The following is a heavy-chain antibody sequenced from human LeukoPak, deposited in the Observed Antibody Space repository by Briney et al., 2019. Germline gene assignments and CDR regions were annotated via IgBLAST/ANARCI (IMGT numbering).Heavy chain of an antibody. Sequence: ASVKVSCKASGYTFSNYDINWVRQAPGQGLEWMGWVSSYNGDTNYAQKFQGRVTMSTDTSTSTAYMELRSLTFDDTAIYYCAKDWHILTGRNCFDPWGQGTLVTVSS. D-gene: IGHD3-9*01. V-gene: IGHV1-18*01. CDR3: AKDWHILTGRNCFDP. CDR1: GYTFSNYD. J-gene: IGHJ5*02. CDR2: VSSYNGDT.